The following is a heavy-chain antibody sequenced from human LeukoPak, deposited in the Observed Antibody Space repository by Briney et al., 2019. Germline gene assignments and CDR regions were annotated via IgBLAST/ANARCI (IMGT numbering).Heavy chain of an antibody. CDR2: TYYRSKRYN. Sequence: SQTLSLTCAISGDSVSSNSAAWSWIRQSPSRGLEWLGRTYYRSKRYNEYAPSVKSRIIINPDTSKNQFSLQLNPVTPEDTAVYYCAKLGDSSTWGQGTLVTVSS. CDR1: GDSVSSNSAA. CDR3: AKLGDSST. J-gene: IGHJ5*02. V-gene: IGHV6-1*01. D-gene: IGHD6-19*01.